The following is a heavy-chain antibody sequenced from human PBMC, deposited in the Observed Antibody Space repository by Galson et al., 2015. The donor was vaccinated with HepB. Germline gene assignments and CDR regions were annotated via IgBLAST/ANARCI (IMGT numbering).Heavy chain of an antibody. Sequence: QSGAEVKKPGKSLRISCTGSGSSFPSYWISWVRQMPGKGLEWMGRIDPSDSYTNYSPSFQGHVTISADKSISTAYLQWSSLKASDTAMYYCARHLVRGNGGDYYYGMDVWGQGTTVTVSS. CDR3: ARHLVRGNGGDYYYGMDV. J-gene: IGHJ6*02. V-gene: IGHV5-10-1*01. CDR1: GSSFPSYW. CDR2: IDPSDSYT. D-gene: IGHD4-23*01.